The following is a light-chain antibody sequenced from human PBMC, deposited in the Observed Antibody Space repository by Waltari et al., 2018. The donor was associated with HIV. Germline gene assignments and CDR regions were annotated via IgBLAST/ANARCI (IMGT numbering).Light chain of an antibody. Sequence: DLQLTQFPSSVSASVVDRVPMTCRATQGMANWVAWYQQKPGKAPKLLIHGASILQGGVPSRFSGSGSGTFFTLTINSLQPEDFATYFCQQTNSFPITFGHGTRLDSK. V-gene: IGKV1D-12*01. CDR1: QGMANW. CDR2: GAS. CDR3: QQTNSFPIT. J-gene: IGKJ5*01.